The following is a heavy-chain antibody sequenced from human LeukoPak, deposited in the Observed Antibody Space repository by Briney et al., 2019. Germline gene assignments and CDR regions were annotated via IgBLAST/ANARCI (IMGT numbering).Heavy chain of an antibody. J-gene: IGHJ4*02. CDR3: ARVGVSGWYVSDY. V-gene: IGHV4-38-2*01. D-gene: IGHD6-19*01. Sequence: PSETLSLTCAVSGYSISSGYYWGWIRQPPGKGLEWIGSIYHSGSTYYNPSLKSRVTISVDTSKNQFSLKLSSVTAADTAVYYCARVGVSGWYVSDYWGQGTLVTVSS. CDR1: GYSISSGYY. CDR2: IYHSGST.